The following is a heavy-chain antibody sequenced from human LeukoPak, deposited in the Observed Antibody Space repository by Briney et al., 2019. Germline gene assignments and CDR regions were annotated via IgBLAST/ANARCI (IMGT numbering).Heavy chain of an antibody. D-gene: IGHD6-13*01. Sequence: LETLSLTCTVSGGSISSSSYYWGWIRQPPGKGLEWIGSIYYSGSTYYNPSLKSRVTISVDTSKNQFSLKLSSVTAADTAVYYCARRGSSWYPVDYWGQGTLVTVSS. CDR3: ARRGSSWYPVDY. J-gene: IGHJ4*02. V-gene: IGHV4-39*01. CDR1: GGSISSSSYY. CDR2: IYYSGST.